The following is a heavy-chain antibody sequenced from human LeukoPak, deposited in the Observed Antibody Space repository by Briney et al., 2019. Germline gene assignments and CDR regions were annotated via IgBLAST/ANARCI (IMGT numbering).Heavy chain of an antibody. D-gene: IGHD2-21*01. Sequence: ASVKVSCKASGFTFTSYYMHWVRQAPGQGLEWMGIINPSGGSTSYPQKFQGRVTMTRDTSTSTVYMELSSLRSEDTGVYYCACVVRGAFDIWGQGTLVTVSS. CDR1: GFTFTSYY. V-gene: IGHV1-46*03. CDR2: INPSGGST. CDR3: ACVVRGAFDI. J-gene: IGHJ3*02.